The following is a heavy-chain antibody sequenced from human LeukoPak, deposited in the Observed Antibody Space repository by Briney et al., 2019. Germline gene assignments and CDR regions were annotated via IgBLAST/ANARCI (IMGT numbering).Heavy chain of an antibody. J-gene: IGHJ4*02. Sequence: GGSLRLSCGASGFTFSSYGLHWVRQAPGKGLEWVAFIRYDATDKNYADSVKGRFTISRDNSKNTMYLQMNSLRGEDTAVYYCAKGLDWSVDYWGQGTLVTVSS. CDR1: GFTFSSYG. CDR2: IRYDATDK. V-gene: IGHV3-30*02. CDR3: AKGLDWSVDY. D-gene: IGHD3/OR15-3a*01.